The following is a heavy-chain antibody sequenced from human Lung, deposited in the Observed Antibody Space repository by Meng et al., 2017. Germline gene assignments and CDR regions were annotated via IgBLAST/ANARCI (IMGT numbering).Heavy chain of an antibody. CDR2: ISSSSKYI. CDR1: GFTLSDYT. D-gene: IGHD1-26*01. V-gene: IGHV3-21*01. J-gene: IGHJ4*02. CDR3: AREVGGSYHFDY. Sequence: EVQPVESGGGLVKPGGSLMLSCAASGFTLSDYTMNWVRQAPGKGLEWVSSISSSSKYIDYAGSVKGRFTTSRDNAKNSLYLQMNSLRAEDTAVYYCAREVGGSYHFDYWGQGTLVTVSS.